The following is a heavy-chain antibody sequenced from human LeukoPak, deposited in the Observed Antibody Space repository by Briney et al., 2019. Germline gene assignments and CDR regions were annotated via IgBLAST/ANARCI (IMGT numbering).Heavy chain of an antibody. CDR1: GGSISSYY. D-gene: IGHD6-13*01. CDR3: ARGKYLPHYSSSWYGPEGTLNWFDP. V-gene: IGHV4-59*01. CDR2: IYYSGST. J-gene: IGHJ5*02. Sequence: SETLSLTCTVSGGSISSYYWSWIRQPPGKGLEWIGYIYYSGSTNYNPSLKSRVTISVDTSKNQFSLKLSSVTAADTAVYYCARGKYLPHYSSSWYGPEGTLNWFDPWGQGTLVTVSS.